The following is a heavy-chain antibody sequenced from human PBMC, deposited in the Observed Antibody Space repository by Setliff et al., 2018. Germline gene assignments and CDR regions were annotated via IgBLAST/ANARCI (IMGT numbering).Heavy chain of an antibody. D-gene: IGHD2-15*01. Sequence: GSLRLSCVASGFTFSRYWMSWVRQAPGKGLEWVSYISSSGSTIYYADSVKGRFTISRDNAKNSLYLQMNSLRAEDTAVYYCARDHIYRGGSWYDYFDSWGQGTLVTVSS. CDR1: GFTFSRYW. CDR2: ISSSGSTI. J-gene: IGHJ4*02. V-gene: IGHV3-48*04. CDR3: ARDHIYRGGSWYDYFDS.